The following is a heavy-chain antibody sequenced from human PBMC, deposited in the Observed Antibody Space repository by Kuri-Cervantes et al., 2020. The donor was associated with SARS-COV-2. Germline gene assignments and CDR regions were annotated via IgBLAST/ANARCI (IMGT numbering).Heavy chain of an antibody. CDR3: ARVGLRRITIFGVVMDGNWFDP. D-gene: IGHD3-3*01. CDR1: GGSISSGDYY. CDR2: IYYSGST. Sequence: SETLSLTCTVSGGSISSGDYYWSWIRQPPGKGLEWIGYIYYSGSTYYNPSLKSRVTISVDTSKNQFSLKLSSVTAADTAVYYCARVGLRRITIFGVVMDGNWFDPWGQGTLVTVSS. V-gene: IGHV4-30-4*01. J-gene: IGHJ5*02.